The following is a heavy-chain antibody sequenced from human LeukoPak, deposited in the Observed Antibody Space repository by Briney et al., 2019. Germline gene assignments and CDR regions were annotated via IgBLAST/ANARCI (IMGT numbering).Heavy chain of an antibody. D-gene: IGHD3-3*01. V-gene: IGHV1-18*01. CDR2: ISAYNGNT. CDR3: ARSLRFLEWLTDY. Sequence: ASVKVSCKXSGYTFTSYGISWVRQAPGQGLEWMGWISAYNGNTNYAQKPQGRVTMTTDTSTSTAYMELRSLRSDDTAVYHCARSLRFLEWLTDYWGQGTLVTVSS. CDR1: GYTFTSYG. J-gene: IGHJ4*02.